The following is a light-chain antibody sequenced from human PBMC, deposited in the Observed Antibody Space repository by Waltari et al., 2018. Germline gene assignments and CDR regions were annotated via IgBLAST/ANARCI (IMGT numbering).Light chain of an antibody. Sequence: QSALTQPPSASGSPGQSVTISCTGTSNDIGSYNYVSWYQQYPGKAPKLIIYAVFQRPPGVPDRFSGSKSGNTASLTVSGLQIEDEADYYCSSYGGSNNYVFGTGTKITVL. CDR1: SNDIGSYNY. CDR2: AVF. CDR3: SSYGGSNNYV. J-gene: IGLJ1*01. V-gene: IGLV2-8*01.